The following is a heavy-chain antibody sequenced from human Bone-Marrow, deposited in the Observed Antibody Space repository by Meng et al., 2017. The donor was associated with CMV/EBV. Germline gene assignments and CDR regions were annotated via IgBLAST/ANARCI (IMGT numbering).Heavy chain of an antibody. CDR3: ARSGSGWYGGGMDY. V-gene: IGHV1-8*03. D-gene: IGHD6-19*01. CDR1: GYTFTGYY. J-gene: IGHJ4*01. CDR2: INPKSGNT. Sequence: ASVKVSCKASGYTFTGYYMHWVRQAPGQGLEWMGWINPKSGNTDYARKFQGRITFTRNTSTNTAFMEVNSLRSEDTAFYYCARSGSGWYGGGMDYWGHGTLVTVSS.